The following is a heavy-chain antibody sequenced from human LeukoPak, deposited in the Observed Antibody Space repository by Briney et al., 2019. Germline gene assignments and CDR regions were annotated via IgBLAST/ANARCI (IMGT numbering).Heavy chain of an antibody. CDR3: LRHHDL. CDR1: GSSFSTYW. D-gene: IGHD3-3*01. Sequence: GGSLRLSCAASGSSFSTYWISWVRQAPGKGLEWVASTQPDGGAQYYVDSVRGRFTISRDNAKNSLYLQMNSLRAADTAVYYCLRHHDLWGQGTLVTVSS. J-gene: IGHJ4*02. V-gene: IGHV3-7*01. CDR2: TQPDGGAQ.